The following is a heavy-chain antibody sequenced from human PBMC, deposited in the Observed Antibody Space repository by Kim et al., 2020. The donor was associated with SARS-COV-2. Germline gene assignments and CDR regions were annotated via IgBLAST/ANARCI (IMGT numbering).Heavy chain of an antibody. J-gene: IGHJ4*01. V-gene: IGHV3-74*01. Sequence: GGSLRLSCAASGFTFSTFCMFWVRQAPGKGLEWVSRINSDGSSTTHADSVKGRFTISRDNAKNTLYLQMNSLRTEDTALYYCAKGGPYGDHDY. CDR3: AKGGPYGDHDY. D-gene: IGHD4-17*01. CDR2: INSDGSST. CDR1: GFTFSTFC.